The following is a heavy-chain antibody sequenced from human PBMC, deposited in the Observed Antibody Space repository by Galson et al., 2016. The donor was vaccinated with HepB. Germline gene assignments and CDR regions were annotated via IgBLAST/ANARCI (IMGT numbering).Heavy chain of an antibody. CDR3: ARDGLRGRWRLGGMDV. J-gene: IGHJ6*02. D-gene: IGHD3/OR15-3a*01. CDR2: ISSSSSYI. CDR1: GFTFSSNS. Sequence: SLRLSCAASGFTFSSNSMNWVRQAPGKGLEWVSSISSSSSYIYYADSVKGRFTISRDNAKNSLYLQMNSLRAEDTAVYYCARDGLRGRWRLGGMDVWGQGTTVTVSS. V-gene: IGHV3-21*01.